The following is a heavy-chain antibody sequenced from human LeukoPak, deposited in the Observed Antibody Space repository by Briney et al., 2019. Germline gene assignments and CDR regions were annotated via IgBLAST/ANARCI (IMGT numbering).Heavy chain of an antibody. CDR3: ARGHYGLDV. CDR2: IDLSSSTI. J-gene: IGHJ6*02. V-gene: IGHV3-11*01. CDR1: GFTFSGHY. Sequence: GGSLRLSCTASGFTFSGHYASWIRQTPEKGLEWISYIDLSSSTIYHADSVKGRFTISRDNARNSVYLQMNSLRAEDTAVYYCARGHYGLDVWGQGTTVTVSS.